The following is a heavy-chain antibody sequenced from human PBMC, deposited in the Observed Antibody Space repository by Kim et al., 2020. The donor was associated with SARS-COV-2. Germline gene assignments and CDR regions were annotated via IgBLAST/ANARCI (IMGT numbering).Heavy chain of an antibody. V-gene: IGHV3-33*01. J-gene: IGHJ4*02. CDR3: ATNTADPRAISYFDY. Sequence: ADSVKGRFTISRDNSKNKLYLQMSSLRAEDTAVYYCATNTADPRAISYFDYWGQGTLVTVSS. D-gene: IGHD3-9*01.